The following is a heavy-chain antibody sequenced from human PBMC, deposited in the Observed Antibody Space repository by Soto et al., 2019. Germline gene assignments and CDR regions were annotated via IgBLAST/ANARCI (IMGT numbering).Heavy chain of an antibody. V-gene: IGHV3-23*01. D-gene: IGHD2-21*02. J-gene: IGHJ5*02. Sequence: EVQLLESGGGLVQPGGSLRLSCAGTGFNLRTNGMSWVRQAPGKGPEWVSDIVLRDGFTYYADSVRGRFTISRDTSKNTLYLQMNSLRVDDTAVYYCVGHGGYSTWDQGTLVTVSS. CDR1: GFNLRTNG. CDR2: IVLRDGFT. CDR3: VGHGGYST.